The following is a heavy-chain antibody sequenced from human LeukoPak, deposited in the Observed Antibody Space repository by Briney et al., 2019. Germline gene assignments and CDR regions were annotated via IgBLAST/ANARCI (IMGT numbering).Heavy chain of an antibody. CDR2: IIPIFGTA. CDR3: ARASGVRFLEWLFHFDF. J-gene: IGHJ4*02. D-gene: IGHD3-3*01. V-gene: IGHV1-69*05. CDR1: GGTFSSYA. Sequence: SVKVSCKASGGTFSSYAISWVRQAPGQGLEWMGGIIPIFGTANYAQKFQGRVTITTDESTSTAYMELSSLRSEDTAVYYCARASGVRFLEWLFHFDFWGQGTLVTASS.